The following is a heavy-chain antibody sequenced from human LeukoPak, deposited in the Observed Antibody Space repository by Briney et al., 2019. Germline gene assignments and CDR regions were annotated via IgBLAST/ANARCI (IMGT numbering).Heavy chain of an antibody. J-gene: IGHJ6*03. D-gene: IGHD3-3*01. Sequence: GGSLRLSCAASGFTFRSYWMSWVRRAPGKGLEWVANINQDGSEKYYVDSVKGRFTISRDNAKNSLYLQMNSLRAEDTAVYYCARDQGFSYYFYYMDVWGKGTTVTVSS. V-gene: IGHV3-7*01. CDR3: ARDQGFSYYFYYMDV. CDR1: GFTFRSYW. CDR2: INQDGSEK.